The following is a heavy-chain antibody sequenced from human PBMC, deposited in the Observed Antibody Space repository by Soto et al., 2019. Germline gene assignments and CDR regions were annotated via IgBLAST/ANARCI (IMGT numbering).Heavy chain of an antibody. D-gene: IGHD6-19*01. V-gene: IGHV3-7*03. CDR2: INKDGSQK. Sequence: PGGSLSLSCAAAELTLRDYWMTWVRQAPGKGLEWVANINKDGSQKNYVDSVKGRFTIARDNGQNSLSLQMNSLRVEDTAVYYCVRELGLAYWGQRAVVSVSA. J-gene: IGHJ4*02. CDR3: VRELGLAY. CDR1: ELTLRDYW.